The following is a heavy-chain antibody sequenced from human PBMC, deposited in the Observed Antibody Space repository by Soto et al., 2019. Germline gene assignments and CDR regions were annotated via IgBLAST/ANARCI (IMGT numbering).Heavy chain of an antibody. J-gene: IGHJ6*02. CDR1: GGSISSGDYY. V-gene: IGHV4-30-4*01. CDR3: ARAFYYDSSGYYYYYYVMDV. D-gene: IGHD3-22*01. Sequence: QVQLQESGPGLVKPSQTLSLTCTVSGGSISSGDYYWSWIRQPPGKGLEWIGYIYYSGSNYYNPSLQSRVTISVDTPKNQFYLKLHSVTAADTAVYYCARAFYYDSSGYYYYYYVMDVWGQGTTVTVSS. CDR2: IYYSGSN.